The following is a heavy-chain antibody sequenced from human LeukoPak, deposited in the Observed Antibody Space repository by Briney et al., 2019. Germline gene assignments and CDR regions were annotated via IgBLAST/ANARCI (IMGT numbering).Heavy chain of an antibody. V-gene: IGHV3-74*01. CDR1: GFTFSNYW. D-gene: IGHD3-22*01. CDR2: INSDESTT. Sequence: GGSLRLSCAASGFTFSNYWMHWVRQAPGKGLVWVSRINSDESTTTYADSAKGRFTISRDNAKNSLYLQMNSLRAEDTAVYYCARDGRSGYYEYYFDYWGQGTLVTVSS. J-gene: IGHJ4*02. CDR3: ARDGRSGYYEYYFDY.